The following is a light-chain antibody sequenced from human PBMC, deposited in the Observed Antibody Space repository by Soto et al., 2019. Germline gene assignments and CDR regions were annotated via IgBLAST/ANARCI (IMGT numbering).Light chain of an antibody. CDR3: CSYAGSFPYV. CDR2: DVN. CDR1: TSDVGGYNY. V-gene: IGLV2-11*01. J-gene: IGLJ1*01. Sequence: QSVLTQRRSVSGSPGQSVTISCTGTTSDVGGYNYVSWYQQHPGKAPKFIIYDVNKRPSGVPDRFSGSKSGNTASLTISGLQAEDEADYFCCSYAGSFPYVFGTGTRSPS.